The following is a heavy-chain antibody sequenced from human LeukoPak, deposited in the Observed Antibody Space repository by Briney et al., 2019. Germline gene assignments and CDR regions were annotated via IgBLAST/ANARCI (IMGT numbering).Heavy chain of an antibody. J-gene: IGHJ5*02. Sequence: ASVKVSCKASGYTFTGYYMHWVRQAPGQGLEWMGWINPNSGGTNYAQKFQGRVTMTRDTSISTAYMELSRLRSDDTAVYYCARVDVDIVVVPAAEYNWFDPWGQGTLVTVSP. V-gene: IGHV1-2*02. D-gene: IGHD2-2*03. CDR3: ARVDVDIVVVPAAEYNWFDP. CDR1: GYTFTGYY. CDR2: INPNSGGT.